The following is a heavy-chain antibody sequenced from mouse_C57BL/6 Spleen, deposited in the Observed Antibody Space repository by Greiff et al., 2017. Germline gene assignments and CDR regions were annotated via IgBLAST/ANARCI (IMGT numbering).Heavy chain of an antibody. CDR3: ARSLIYYGNHCAY. CDR2: INPYNGGT. V-gene: IGHV1-19*01. CDR1: GYTFTDYY. J-gene: IGHJ3*01. D-gene: IGHD2-1*01. Sequence: EVKLQESGPVLVKPGASVKMSCKASGYTFTDYYMNWVKQSHGKSLEWIGVINPYNGGTSYNQKFKGKATLTVDKSSSTAYMELNSLTSEDSAVYYCARSLIYYGNHCAYWGQGTLVTVSA.